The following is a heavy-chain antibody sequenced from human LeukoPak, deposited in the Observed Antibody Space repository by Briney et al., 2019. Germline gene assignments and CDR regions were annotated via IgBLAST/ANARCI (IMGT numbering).Heavy chain of an antibody. CDR1: GFTFSSYN. Sequence: GGSLRLSCAASGFTFSSYNMNWVRQAPGKGLEWVSYISCSSSTIYYADSVKGRLTIYRDNAKNSLYLQMNSLRAEDTAVYYCAREEVGWFGEFRFDYWGLGTLVPVSA. CDR3: AREEVGWFGEFRFDY. J-gene: IGHJ4*02. V-gene: IGHV3-48*01. CDR2: ISCSSSTI. D-gene: IGHD3-10*01.